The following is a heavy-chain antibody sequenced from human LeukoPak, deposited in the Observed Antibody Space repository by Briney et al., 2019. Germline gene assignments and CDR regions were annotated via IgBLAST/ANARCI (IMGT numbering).Heavy chain of an antibody. J-gene: IGHJ5*02. CDR3: ARVINRITPFDP. Sequence: SETLSLTCPVSGDSISDYYWSWIRQPAGKGLEWIGRIYTSGSTNYNPSLKSRVTISVDTSKNQFSLKLSSVTAADTAVYYCARVINRITPFDPWGQGTLVTVSS. V-gene: IGHV4-4*07. CDR1: GDSISDYY. CDR2: IYTSGST. D-gene: IGHD3-10*01.